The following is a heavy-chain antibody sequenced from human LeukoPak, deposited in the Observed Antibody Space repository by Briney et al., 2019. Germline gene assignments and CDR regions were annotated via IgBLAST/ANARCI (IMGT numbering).Heavy chain of an antibody. CDR2: IYHTGIT. D-gene: IGHD3-16*02. J-gene: IGHJ5*02. CDR3: ARTPGTQWVSYHNWFDP. V-gene: IGHV4-4*02. CDR1: GGTMSTTVW. Sequence: PSGTLSLTCTVSGGTMSTTVWWNWVRQSPGKGLEWIGEIYHTGITNYNPSLNSRVTISMDKSKSQFSLNLTAVTAADTAVYFCARTPGTQWVSYHNWFDPWGPGSLVTVSS.